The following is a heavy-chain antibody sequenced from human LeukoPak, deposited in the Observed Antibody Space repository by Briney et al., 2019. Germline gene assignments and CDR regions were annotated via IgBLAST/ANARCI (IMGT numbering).Heavy chain of an antibody. J-gene: IGHJ4*02. V-gene: IGHV4-59*01. CDR2: IYCSGST. CDR1: GGSISSYY. Sequence: PSETLSLTCTVSGGSISSYYWSWIRQPPGKGLEWIGYIYCSGSTNYNPSLKSRVTISVDTSKNQFSLKLSSVTAADTAVYYCARGDGYEAPDYWGQGTLVTVSS. CDR3: ARGDGYEAPDY. D-gene: IGHD5-12*01.